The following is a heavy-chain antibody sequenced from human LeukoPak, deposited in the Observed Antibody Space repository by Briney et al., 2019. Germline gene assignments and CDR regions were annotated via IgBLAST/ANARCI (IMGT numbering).Heavy chain of an antibody. Sequence: PGGSLRLSCAASGFTFSSYETNWVRQAPGKGLEWVSYISSSGSTIYYADSVKGRFTISRDNAKNSLYLQMNSLRAEDTAVYYCARSRSFLRYSSSWYFDYWGQGTLVTVSS. V-gene: IGHV3-48*03. D-gene: IGHD6-13*01. CDR3: ARSRSFLRYSSSWYFDY. CDR2: ISSSGSTI. CDR1: GFTFSSYE. J-gene: IGHJ4*02.